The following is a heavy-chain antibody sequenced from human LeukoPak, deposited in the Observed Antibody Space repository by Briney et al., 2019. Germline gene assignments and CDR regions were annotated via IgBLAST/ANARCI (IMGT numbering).Heavy chain of an antibody. V-gene: IGHV1-2*02. CDR3: ARDRAFGFLEWLFDY. CDR2: INPNSGGT. Sequence: ASVKVSCKASGYTFTDYYIHWVRQAPGQGLEWLGWINPNSGGTNYAQKFQGRVTMTRDTSISTACMELSRLRSDDTAVYYCARDRAFGFLEWLFDYWGQGTLVTVSS. J-gene: IGHJ4*02. CDR1: GYTFTDYY. D-gene: IGHD3-3*01.